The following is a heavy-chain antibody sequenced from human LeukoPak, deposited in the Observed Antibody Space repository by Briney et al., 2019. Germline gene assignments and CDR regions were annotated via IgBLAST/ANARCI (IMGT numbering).Heavy chain of an antibody. CDR3: ARHHITMIVVALGTSVWFDP. CDR2: IYYSGST. Sequence: PSETLSLTCAVYGGSFSGYYWSWIRQPPGKGLEWIGSIYYSGSTYYNPSLKSRVTISVDTSKNQFSLKLSSVTAADTAVYYCARHHITMIVVALGTSVWFDPWGQGTLVTVSS. CDR1: GGSFSGYY. V-gene: IGHV4-34*01. D-gene: IGHD3-22*01. J-gene: IGHJ5*02.